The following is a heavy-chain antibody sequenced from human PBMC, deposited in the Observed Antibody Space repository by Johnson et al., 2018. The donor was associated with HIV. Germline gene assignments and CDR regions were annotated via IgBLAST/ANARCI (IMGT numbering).Heavy chain of an antibody. CDR1: GFTFSNAW. J-gene: IGHJ3*02. D-gene: IGHD3-3*01. CDR3: AREGYYNFWSGADAFDI. Sequence: VQLVESGGGLVKPGGSLRLSCAASGFTFSNAWMTWVRQAPGKGLEWVGRIKSKTDGATTDYAAPVKGRFTISRDNSKNTLYLQMNSLRAEDTAVYYCAREGYYNFWSGADAFDIWGQGTMVTVSS. CDR2: IKSKTDGATT. V-gene: IGHV3-15*01.